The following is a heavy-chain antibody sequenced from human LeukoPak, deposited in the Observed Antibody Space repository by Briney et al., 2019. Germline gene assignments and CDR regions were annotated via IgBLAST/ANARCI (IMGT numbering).Heavy chain of an antibody. J-gene: IGHJ4*02. Sequence: GGSLRLSCAASGFTLSSYSMNWVRQAPGKGLEWVSYISSSSTHIYYADSVKGRFTISRDNARNSLYLQVNSLRAEDTAIYYCARSEHSSSSFDYWGQGTLVTVSS. CDR1: GFTLSSYS. CDR2: ISSSSTHI. D-gene: IGHD6-6*01. V-gene: IGHV3-21*01. CDR3: ARSEHSSSSFDY.